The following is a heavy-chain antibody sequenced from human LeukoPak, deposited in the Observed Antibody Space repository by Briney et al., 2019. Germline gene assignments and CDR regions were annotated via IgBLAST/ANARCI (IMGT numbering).Heavy chain of an antibody. J-gene: IGHJ6*02. CDR1: GFTFSSYA. D-gene: IGHD3-16*01. CDR2: ISSSGSTI. CDR3: AREDKPGGADV. Sequence: GGSLRLSCAASGFTFSSYAMSWVRQAPGKGLEWVSAISSSGSTIYYADSVKGRFTISRDNAKNSLYLQMNSLRAEDTAVYYCAREDKPGGADVWGQGTTVTVSS. V-gene: IGHV3-21*04.